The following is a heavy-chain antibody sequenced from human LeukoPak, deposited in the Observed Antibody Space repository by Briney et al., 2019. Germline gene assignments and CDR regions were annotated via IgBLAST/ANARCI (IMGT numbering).Heavy chain of an antibody. V-gene: IGHV1-2*02. D-gene: IGHD5-12*01. CDR2: INPNSGGT. Sequence: ASVKVSCKASGYTFTGYYIHWVRQPPGQGLEWMGWINPNSGGTNYAQKFQGRVTMTRDTSISTAYMELSRLRSDDTAVYYCARRGDIVATDFDYWGQGTLVTVSS. J-gene: IGHJ4*02. CDR3: ARRGDIVATDFDY. CDR1: GYTFTGYY.